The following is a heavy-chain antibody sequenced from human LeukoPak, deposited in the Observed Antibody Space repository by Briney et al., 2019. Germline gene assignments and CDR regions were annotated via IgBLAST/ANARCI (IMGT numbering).Heavy chain of an antibody. CDR1: GGSFSGYY. CDR3: ARDVAYYGSGLGGLTYFDY. CDR2: INHSGST. D-gene: IGHD3-10*01. J-gene: IGHJ4*02. Sequence: PSETLSLTCAVYGGSFSGYYWSWIRQPPGKGLEWIGEINHSGSTNYNPSLKSRVTISVDTSKNQFSLKLSSVTAADTAVYYCARDVAYYGSGLGGLTYFDYWGQGTLVTVSS. V-gene: IGHV4-34*01.